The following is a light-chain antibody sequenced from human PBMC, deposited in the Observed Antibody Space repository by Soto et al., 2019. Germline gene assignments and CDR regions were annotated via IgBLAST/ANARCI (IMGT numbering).Light chain of an antibody. CDR3: SSCAGSYSV. CDR2: VVT. V-gene: IGLV2-11*01. J-gene: IGLJ3*02. CDR1: AGFDF. Sequence: QSALTQPRSASGSPGQSVAISCTGTAGFDFVSWYQPYPGKAPKLMIYVVTNRPSGVPARFSASTSGATASLTISGLQADDEADYYCSSCAGSYSVFGGGTKLTVL.